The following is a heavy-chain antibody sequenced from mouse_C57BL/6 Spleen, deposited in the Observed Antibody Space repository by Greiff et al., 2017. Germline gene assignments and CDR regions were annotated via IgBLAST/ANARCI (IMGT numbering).Heavy chain of an antibody. Sequence: EVQRVESGGGLVQPGGSLKLSCAASGFTFSDYYMYWVRQTPEKRLEWVAYISNGGGSTYYPDTVKGRFTISRDNAKNTLYLQMSRLKSEDTAMYYCARLTTVVDWYFDVWGTETTVTVSA. J-gene: IGHJ1*03. CDR2: ISNGGGST. V-gene: IGHV5-12*01. CDR1: GFTFSDYY. CDR3: ARLTTVVDWYFDV. D-gene: IGHD1-1*01.